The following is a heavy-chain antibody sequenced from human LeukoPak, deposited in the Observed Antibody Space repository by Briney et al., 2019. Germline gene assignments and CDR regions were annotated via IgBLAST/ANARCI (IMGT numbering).Heavy chain of an antibody. Sequence: GGSLRLSCAVSGFTFSDHYMNWARQAPGKGLEWVASINHNGNVNYYVDSVKGRFTISRDNAKNSLYLQMSNLRAEDTAVYFCARGGGLDVWGQGATVTASS. CDR3: ARGGGLDV. CDR1: GFTFSDHY. CDR2: INHNGNVN. D-gene: IGHD3-16*01. V-gene: IGHV3-7*03. J-gene: IGHJ6*02.